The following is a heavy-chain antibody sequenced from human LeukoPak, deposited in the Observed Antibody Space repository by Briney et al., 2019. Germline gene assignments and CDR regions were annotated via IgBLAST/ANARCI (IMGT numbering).Heavy chain of an antibody. CDR3: ARGNSIAARPHYGMDV. CDR2: ISSSGSTI. Sequence: GGSLRLSCAASGFTFSSYSMNWVRQAPGKGLEWVSYISSSGSTIYYADSVKGRFTISRDNAKNSLYLQMNSLRAEDTAVYYCARGNSIAARPHYGMDVWGQGTTVTVSS. CDR1: GFTFSSYS. D-gene: IGHD6-6*01. V-gene: IGHV3-48*04. J-gene: IGHJ6*02.